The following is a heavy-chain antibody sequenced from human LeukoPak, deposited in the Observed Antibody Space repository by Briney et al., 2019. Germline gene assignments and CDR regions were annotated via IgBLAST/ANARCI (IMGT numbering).Heavy chain of an antibody. Sequence: GTSLRLSCAASGFTFSSYGMHWVRQAPGKGLEWVGVIGYDGNNKYYADSVKGRFTISRDNSKNTLYLQMNSLRVGDTAVYSCAKPDSSGYQVDWGQGTLVTVSS. CDR2: IGYDGNNK. D-gene: IGHD3-22*01. J-gene: IGHJ4*02. CDR1: GFTFSSYG. V-gene: IGHV3-30*18. CDR3: AKPDSSGYQVD.